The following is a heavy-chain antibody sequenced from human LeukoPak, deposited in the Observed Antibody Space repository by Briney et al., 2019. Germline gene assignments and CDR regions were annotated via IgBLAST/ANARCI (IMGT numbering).Heavy chain of an antibody. V-gene: IGHV1-2*02. D-gene: IGHD2-15*01. CDR3: ARVGYCSGGSCYSRNWFDP. CDR1: GYTFTGYY. J-gene: IGHJ5*02. CDR2: INPNSGGT. Sequence: ASVKVSCKASGYTFTGYYMHWVRQAPGQGREWMGWINPNSGGTNYAQKFQGRVTMTRDTSISTAYMELSRLRSDDTAVYYCARVGYCSGGSCYSRNWFDPWGQGTLVTVSS.